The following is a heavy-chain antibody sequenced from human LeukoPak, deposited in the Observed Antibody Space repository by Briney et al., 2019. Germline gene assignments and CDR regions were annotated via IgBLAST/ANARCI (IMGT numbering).Heavy chain of an antibody. V-gene: IGHV3-21*01. CDR3: ARGLYDSSGYYYLFDY. CDR1: GFTFSNAW. D-gene: IGHD3-22*01. J-gene: IGHJ4*02. Sequence: PGGSLRLSCAASGFTFSNAWMSWVRQAPGKGLEWVSSISSSSSYIYYADSVKGRFTISRDNAKNSLYLQMNSLRAEDTAVYYCARGLYDSSGYYYLFDYWGQGTLVTVSS. CDR2: ISSSSSYI.